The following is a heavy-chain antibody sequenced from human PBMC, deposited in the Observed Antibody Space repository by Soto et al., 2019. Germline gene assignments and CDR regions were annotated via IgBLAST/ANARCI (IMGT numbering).Heavy chain of an antibody. CDR1: GYTFTRYW. CDR3: ARHRETDMARRGMDV. D-gene: IGHD5-18*01. J-gene: IGHJ6*02. Sequence: GESLKISCTGSGYTFTRYWIGWVRQMPGKGLEWMGIIYPGDSETRYSPSFQGQVTISADKSINTAYLQWSSLKASDTAMYYCARHRETDMARRGMDVWGQGTTVTVSS. CDR2: IYPGDSET. V-gene: IGHV5-51*01.